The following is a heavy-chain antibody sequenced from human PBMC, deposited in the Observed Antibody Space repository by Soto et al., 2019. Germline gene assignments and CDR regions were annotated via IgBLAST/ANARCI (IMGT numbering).Heavy chain of an antibody. V-gene: IGHV3-30*18. CDR1: GFTFSSYG. Sequence: GGSLRLSCAASGFTFSSYGMHWVRQAPGKGLEWVAVISYDGSNKYYADSVKGRFTISRDNSKNTLYLQMNSLRAEDTAVYYCAKDFGYSSSWYPGGPDAPDENYFDYWGQGTLVTVSS. CDR2: ISYDGSNK. CDR3: AKDFGYSSSWYPGGPDAPDENYFDY. D-gene: IGHD6-13*01. J-gene: IGHJ4*02.